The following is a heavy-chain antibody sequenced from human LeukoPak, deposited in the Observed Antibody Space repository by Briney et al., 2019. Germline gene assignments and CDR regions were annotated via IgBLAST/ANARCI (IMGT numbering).Heavy chain of an antibody. Sequence: PGRSLRLSCAASGFTFDDYAMHWVRQAPGKGLEWVSAISGSGGSTYYADSVKGRFTISRDNSKNTLYLQMNSLRAEDTAVYYCATSDRRSAFDIWGQGTMVTVSS. CDR1: GFTFDDYA. CDR2: ISGSGGST. J-gene: IGHJ3*02. CDR3: ATSDRRSAFDI. D-gene: IGHD6-6*01. V-gene: IGHV3-23*01.